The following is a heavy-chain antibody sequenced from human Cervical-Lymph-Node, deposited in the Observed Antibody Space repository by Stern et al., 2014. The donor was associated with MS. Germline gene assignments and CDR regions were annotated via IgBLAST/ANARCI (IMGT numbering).Heavy chain of an antibody. D-gene: IGHD3-10*01. CDR1: GFKFVDYA. CDR2: ISWSSVTL. CDR3: TKGIRGVIISNGMDL. J-gene: IGHJ6*02. V-gene: IGHV3-9*01. Sequence: EVHLVESGGTLVQPGGSLGLSCAASGFKFVDYAMHWVRQTPGKGLEWGSGISWSSVTLDYADSVKGRFTISRDNAKNSLSLQMNNLRTEDTALYYCTKGIRGVIISNGMDLWGQGTTVTVAS.